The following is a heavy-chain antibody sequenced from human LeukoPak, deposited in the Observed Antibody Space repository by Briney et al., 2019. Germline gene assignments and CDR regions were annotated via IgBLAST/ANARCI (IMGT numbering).Heavy chain of an antibody. CDR1: GFTVSSNY. CDR2: IYVDGTT. Sequence: GGSLRLSCAASGFTVSSNYMSWVRQAPGKGLEWVSVIYVDGTTYYTDSVKGRFTISRDNSRNTLSLQMNSLRAEDTAVYYCARGDGYNFFDYWGQGTLVTVSS. V-gene: IGHV3-53*01. J-gene: IGHJ4*02. D-gene: IGHD5-24*01. CDR3: ARGDGYNFFDY.